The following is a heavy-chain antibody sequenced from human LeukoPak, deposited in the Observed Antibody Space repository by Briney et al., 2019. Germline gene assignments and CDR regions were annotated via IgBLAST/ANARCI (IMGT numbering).Heavy chain of an antibody. Sequence: PGGSLRLSCAASGFTFSSYAMNWVRQAPGKGLEWVSHISSSGNTIYYADSVKGRFTISRDNAKNSLYLQMNSLRAEDTAVYYCAREWGNIDYWGQGTLVTVSS. J-gene: IGHJ4*02. CDR2: ISSSGNTI. CDR3: AREWGNIDY. CDR1: GFTFSSYA. D-gene: IGHD4-23*01. V-gene: IGHV3-48*03.